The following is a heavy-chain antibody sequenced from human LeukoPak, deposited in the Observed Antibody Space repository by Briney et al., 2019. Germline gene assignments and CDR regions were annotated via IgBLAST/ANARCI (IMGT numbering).Heavy chain of an antibody. CDR1: GYPFTSYY. CDR2: MNPSGGST. Sequence: ASGKLSCSASGYPFTSYYMHWVRQAPGQGLEWMGIMNPSGGSTTYAQKSQGRVPMTSDTSTSTAYTELSSLRSEDTTVYYCARAHTTMVLVYWGQGTLVTVSS. CDR3: ARAHTTMVLVY. V-gene: IGHV1-46*01. J-gene: IGHJ4*02. D-gene: IGHD5-18*01.